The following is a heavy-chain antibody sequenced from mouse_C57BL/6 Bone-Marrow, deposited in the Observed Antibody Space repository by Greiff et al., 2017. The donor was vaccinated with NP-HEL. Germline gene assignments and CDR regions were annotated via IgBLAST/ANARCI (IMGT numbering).Heavy chain of an antibody. D-gene: IGHD2-4*01. CDR2: INPRSGYT. CDR1: GYTFTSYW. CDR3: ASGNYDYDVDY. Sequence: QVQLKQSGAELAKPGASVKLSCEASGYTFTSYWMHWVKQRPGQGLEWIGYINPRSGYTKYNQKFKDKATLTADKSSSTAYMQLSSLTYEDSAVYYCASGNYDYDVDYWGQGTTLTVSS. J-gene: IGHJ2*01. V-gene: IGHV1-7*01.